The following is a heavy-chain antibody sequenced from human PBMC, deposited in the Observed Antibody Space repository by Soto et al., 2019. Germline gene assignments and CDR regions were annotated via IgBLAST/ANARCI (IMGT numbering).Heavy chain of an antibody. Sequence: SETLSHTCAVYGGSFSCYCWSWIRQPPGKGLEWIGGINHSGSTNYNPSLKSRVTISVDTSKNQFSLKLSSVTAADTAVYYCARVAVADYFDYWGQGTLVTVSS. CDR1: GGSFSCYC. J-gene: IGHJ4*02. V-gene: IGHV4-34*01. CDR3: ARVAVADYFDY. CDR2: INHSGST. D-gene: IGHD6-19*01.